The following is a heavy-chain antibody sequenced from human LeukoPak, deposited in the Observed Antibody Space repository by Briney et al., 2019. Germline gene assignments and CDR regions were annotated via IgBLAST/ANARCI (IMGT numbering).Heavy chain of an antibody. V-gene: IGHV4-59*01. CDR1: NGSMSSYF. Sequence: SETLSLTCTVSNGSMSSYFWSWIRQPPGKGLEWIGYIYYSGSANFNPSLKSRVTISVDTSKNQFSLKLSSVTAADTAVYYCARRPHGYGGNFPPDDAFDIWGQGIMVTVSS. CDR2: IYYSGSA. CDR3: ARRPHGYGGNFPPDDAFDI. D-gene: IGHD4-23*01. J-gene: IGHJ3*02.